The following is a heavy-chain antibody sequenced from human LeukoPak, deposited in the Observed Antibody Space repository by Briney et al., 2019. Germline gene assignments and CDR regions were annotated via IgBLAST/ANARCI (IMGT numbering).Heavy chain of an antibody. CDR2: TYYRSKWYN. J-gene: IGHJ4*02. Sequence: SQTLSLTCAISGDSVSSNSAAWNWIRQSPSRGLEWLGRTYYRSKWYNDYAVSVKSRITINPDTSKNQFSLQLNSVTPEDTAVYYCASGSTHANYYGSGSFYSDWGQGTLVTVSS. D-gene: IGHD3-10*01. CDR1: GDSVSSNSAA. CDR3: ASGSTHANYYGSGSFYSD. V-gene: IGHV6-1*01.